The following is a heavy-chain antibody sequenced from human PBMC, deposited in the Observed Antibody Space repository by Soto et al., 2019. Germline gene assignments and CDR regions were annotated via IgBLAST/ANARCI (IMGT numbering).Heavy chain of an antibody. V-gene: IGHV1-69*02. CDR2: IIPILGIA. D-gene: IGHD3-22*01. CDR3: ARSNYYDSSGYYRGFDY. J-gene: IGHJ4*02. CDR1: GGTFSSYT. Sequence: QVQLVQSGAEVKKPGSSVMVSCKASGGTFSSYTISWVRQAPGQGLEWMGRIIPILGIANYAQKFQGRVTITADKSTSTAYMELSSLRSEDTAVYYCARSNYYDSSGYYRGFDYWGQGTLVTVSS.